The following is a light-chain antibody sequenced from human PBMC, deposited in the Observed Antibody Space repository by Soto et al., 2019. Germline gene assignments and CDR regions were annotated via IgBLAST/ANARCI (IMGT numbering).Light chain of an antibody. J-gene: IGKJ5*01. CDR3: QQRHMWPIT. CDR2: DAS. CDR1: QSVSTY. V-gene: IGKV3-11*01. Sequence: EIVMTQSPATLSVSPGERATLSCRASQSVSTYLAWYQQRPGQAPRLLIYDASYRATDIPPRFSGSGSGTDFTLTISSLEPEDSAVYYCQQRHMWPITFGQGTRLEIK.